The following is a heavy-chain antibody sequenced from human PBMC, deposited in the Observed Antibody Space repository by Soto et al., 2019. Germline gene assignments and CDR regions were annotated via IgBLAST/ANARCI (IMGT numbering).Heavy chain of an antibody. D-gene: IGHD6-13*01. Sequence: QVQLVESGGGVVQPGRSLRLSCAASGFTFSSYPMDWVRQAPGKGLEWVAVISYDGTNEHYADSVKGRFTISRDNSKNTLYLQMNSLRAEDTAVYYCARPCLYSSNPHYYYCGMDVWGQGTTVTVSS. V-gene: IGHV3-30-3*01. J-gene: IGHJ6*02. CDR3: ARPCLYSSNPHYYYCGMDV. CDR2: ISYDGTNE. CDR1: GFTFSSYP.